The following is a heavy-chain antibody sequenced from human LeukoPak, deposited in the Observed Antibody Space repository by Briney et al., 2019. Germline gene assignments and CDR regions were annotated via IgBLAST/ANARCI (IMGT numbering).Heavy chain of an antibody. Sequence: ASVKVSCKASGYTFTSYGISWVRQAPGQGLEWMGWISAYNGNTNYAQKLQGRVTMTTDTSTSTAYMELRSPRSEDTAVYYCARGFRWGSSSWRRYYYYYMDVWGKGTTVTISS. CDR3: ARGFRWGSSSWRRYYYYYMDV. CDR1: GYTFTSYG. D-gene: IGHD6-13*01. J-gene: IGHJ6*03. V-gene: IGHV1-18*01. CDR2: ISAYNGNT.